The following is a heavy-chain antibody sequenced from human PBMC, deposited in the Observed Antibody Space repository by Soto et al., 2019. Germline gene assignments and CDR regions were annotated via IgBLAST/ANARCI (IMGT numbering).Heavy chain of an antibody. Sequence: QVQLQESGPGLVKPSQTLSLICTVSGDSISSGGSYWSWIRQHPGEGLEWLGYIYPSGITSYNPSLKSRVTMSVDTSKNQLSLNLTSVTAADTAVYYCARYGGTTVTTIDYWGQGTLVTVSS. CDR1: GDSISSGGSY. J-gene: IGHJ4*02. CDR2: IYPSGIT. V-gene: IGHV4-31*03. CDR3: ARYGGTTVTTIDY. D-gene: IGHD4-17*01.